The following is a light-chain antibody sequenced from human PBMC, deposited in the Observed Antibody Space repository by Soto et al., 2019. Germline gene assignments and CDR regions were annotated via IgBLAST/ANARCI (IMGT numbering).Light chain of an antibody. CDR2: AAS. CDR1: QGISRS. V-gene: IGKV1D-12*01. J-gene: IGKJ3*01. Sequence: DIQMTQSPSSVSASVGDRVTISCQASQGISRSLAWYQQKPGKAPKLLIYAASSLQSGVPSRFSGSGFGTDFTLTISSLQPEDSATYFCQQSYTTPFTFGPGTKVDIK. CDR3: QQSYTTPFT.